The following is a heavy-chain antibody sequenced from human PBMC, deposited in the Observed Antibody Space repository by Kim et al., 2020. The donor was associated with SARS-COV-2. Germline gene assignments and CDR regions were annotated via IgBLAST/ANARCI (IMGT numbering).Heavy chain of an antibody. CDR2: IYHSGST. CDR3: ARERAPTTNWFDP. J-gene: IGHJ5*02. Sequence: SETLSLTCTVSGYSISSGYYWGWIRQPPGKGLEWIGSIYHSGSTYYNPSLKSRVTISVDTSKNQFSLKLSSVTAADTAVYYCARERAPTTNWFDPWGQGTLVTVSS. V-gene: IGHV4-38-2*02. CDR1: GYSISSGYY. D-gene: IGHD1-1*01.